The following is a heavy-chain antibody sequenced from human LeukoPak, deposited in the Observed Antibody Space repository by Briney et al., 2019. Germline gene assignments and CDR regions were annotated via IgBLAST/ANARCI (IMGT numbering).Heavy chain of an antibody. CDR1: GFTFSSYA. J-gene: IGHJ4*02. D-gene: IGHD6-6*01. CDR3: ARFSIAARRGYAFDI. V-gene: IGHV3-23*01. Sequence: GSLRLSCAASGFTFSSYAMSWVRQAPGKGLEWVSAISGSGGSTYYADSVKGRFTISRDNSKNTLYLQMNSLRAEGTAVYYCARFSIAARRGYAFDIWGQGTLVTVSS. CDR2: ISGSGGST.